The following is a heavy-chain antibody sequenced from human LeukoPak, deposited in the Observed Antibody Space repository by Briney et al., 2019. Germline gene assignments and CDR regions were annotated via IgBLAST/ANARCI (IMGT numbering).Heavy chain of an antibody. V-gene: IGHV4-59*08. CDR3: ARHKNSYTNGWYF. D-gene: IGHD6-19*01. Sequence: SETLSLTCTVPGGSINGYYWSWIRQPPGKRLEWIGYIYYSGSTTYNPYGGSTTYNHSLKSRVTISVDTSRNQFSLKLNSVTAADTAVYFCARHKNSYTNGWYFWGQGTLVTVSS. CDR2: IYYSGST. J-gene: IGHJ4*02. CDR1: GGSINGYY.